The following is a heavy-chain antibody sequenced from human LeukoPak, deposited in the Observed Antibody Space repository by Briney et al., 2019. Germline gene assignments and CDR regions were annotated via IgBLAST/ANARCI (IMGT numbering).Heavy chain of an antibody. CDR2: IWYDGSNK. Sequence: GGSLRLSCTASGFTFSTYGMHWLRQAPGKGLEWVAVIWYDGSNKYYADPVKGRFTISRDNSKNTLYLQMNSLRAEDTAVYYCARAVGPFDYWGQGTLVTVSS. CDR1: GFTFSTYG. J-gene: IGHJ4*02. V-gene: IGHV3-33*01. CDR3: ARAVGPFDY.